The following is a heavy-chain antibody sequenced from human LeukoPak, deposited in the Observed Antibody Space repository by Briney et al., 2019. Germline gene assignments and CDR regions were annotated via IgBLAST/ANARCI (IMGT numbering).Heavy chain of an antibody. D-gene: IGHD6-13*01. J-gene: IGHJ6*02. CDR2: IIPIFGTA. Sequence: SVKVSCKASGGTFSSYAISWVRQAPGQGLEWMGGIIPIFGTANYAQKFQGRVTITADESTSTAYMELSSLRSEDTAVYYCARAGHAYSSSWYENYYYGMDVWGQGTTVTVSS. CDR1: GGTFSSYA. V-gene: IGHV1-69*13. CDR3: ARAGHAYSSSWYENYYYGMDV.